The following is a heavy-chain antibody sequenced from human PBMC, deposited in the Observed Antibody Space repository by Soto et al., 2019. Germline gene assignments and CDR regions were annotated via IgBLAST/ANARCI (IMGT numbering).Heavy chain of an antibody. CDR2: IYPGDSDT. CDR1: GFTFTSYW. V-gene: IGHV5-51*01. CDR3: ARRIIVVVPAAIQAGAFDI. Sequence: PGESLKISCQGSGFTFTSYWIGWVRQMPGKGLEWMGIIYPGDSDTRYSPSFQGQVTISADKSISTAYLQWSSLKASDTAMYYCARRIIVVVPAAIQAGAFDIWGQGTMVTVSS. D-gene: IGHD2-2*01. J-gene: IGHJ3*02.